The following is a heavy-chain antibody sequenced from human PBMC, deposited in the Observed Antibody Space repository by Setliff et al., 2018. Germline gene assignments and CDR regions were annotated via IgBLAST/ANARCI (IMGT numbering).Heavy chain of an antibody. J-gene: IGHJ4*02. CDR3: TRGRAGHSGH. CDR1: GGSISSGSYY. CDR2: IYYSGSTS. Sequence: SETLSLTCTVSGGSISSGSYYWSWIRQHPVKGLEWIGYIYYSGSTSYYNPSLRSRLTISVVTSKNQYSLKLSTVTAADTAVNYCTRGRAGHSGHWGQGTLVTVSS. D-gene: IGHD6-19*01. V-gene: IGHV4-31*03.